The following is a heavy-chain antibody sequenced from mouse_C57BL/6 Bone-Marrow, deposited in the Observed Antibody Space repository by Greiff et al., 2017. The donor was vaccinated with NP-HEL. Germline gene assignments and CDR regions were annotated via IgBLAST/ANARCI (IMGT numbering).Heavy chain of an antibody. CDR1: GYTFTSYW. CDR3: AREGITTVVARDY. Sequence: QVQLQQPGAELVKPGASVQLSCKASGYTFTSYWMQWVHQRPGKGLEWIGEIDPSDSYTNYNQKFTGKATVTVDTSSSTAYMQLRSLTSEYSAGYYCAREGITTVVARDYWGQGTTLTVSS. D-gene: IGHD1-1*01. V-gene: IGHV1-50*01. J-gene: IGHJ2*01. CDR2: IDPSDSYT.